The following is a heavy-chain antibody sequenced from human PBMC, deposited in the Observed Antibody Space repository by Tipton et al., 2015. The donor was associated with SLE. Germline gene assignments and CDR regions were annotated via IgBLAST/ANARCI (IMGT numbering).Heavy chain of an antibody. Sequence: SLRLSCAASGFTFSDYFMTWIRQAPGKGLEWFSYISSSGSSVSYADSVKGRFTISRDNAKNSLLLQMNSQRAEDTAVYYCARVYLSFVVLPASVWTDLWGRGTLVTVSS. D-gene: IGHD2-21*01. V-gene: IGHV3-11*01. CDR1: GFTFSDYF. J-gene: IGHJ5*02. CDR3: ARVYLSFVVLPASVWTDL. CDR2: ISSSGSSV.